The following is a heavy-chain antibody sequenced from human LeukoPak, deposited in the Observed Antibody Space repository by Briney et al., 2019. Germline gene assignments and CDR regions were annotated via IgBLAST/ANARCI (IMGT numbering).Heavy chain of an antibody. CDR2: IYSGGNT. CDR3: ARDQDSGSFIFDY. J-gene: IGHJ4*02. D-gene: IGHD1-26*01. V-gene: IGHV3-53*01. Sequence: GGSLRLSCAASGFTVSTNYMSWVRQAPGKGLEWVSVIYSGGNTYYADSVKGRFTISRDNSKNTLYLQMNSLRAEDTAVYYRARDQDSGSFIFDYWGQGTLVTVSS. CDR1: GFTVSTNY.